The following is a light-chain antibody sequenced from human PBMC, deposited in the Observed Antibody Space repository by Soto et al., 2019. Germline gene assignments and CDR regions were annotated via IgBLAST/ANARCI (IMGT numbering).Light chain of an antibody. CDR2: DVT. V-gene: IGLV2-11*01. Sequence: QSALTQPRSVSGSPGQSVTISCTGTSSDVGNYNYVSWYQQHPGKAPKLMIFDVTQRPSGVPDRFSGSKSGNTASLTISGLQAEDEADYYCQSYDRSLSGSFFGTGTQLTVL. J-gene: IGLJ1*01. CDR1: SSDVGNYNY. CDR3: QSYDRSLSGSF.